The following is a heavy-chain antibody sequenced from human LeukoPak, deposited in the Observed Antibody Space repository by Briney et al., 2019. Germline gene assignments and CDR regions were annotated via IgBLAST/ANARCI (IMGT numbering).Heavy chain of an antibody. D-gene: IGHD5-18*01. CDR2: IKQDGSEK. J-gene: IGHJ4*02. Sequence: PGGSLRLSCTASGFTFRDYTMSWVRQAPGKGLEWVANIKQDGSEKYYVDSVKGRFTISRDNAKNSLYLQMNSLRAEDTAVYYCARDRGKTSDTAMVTGYWGQGTLVTVSS. CDR3: ARDRGKTSDTAMVTGY. V-gene: IGHV3-7*01. CDR1: GFTFRDYT.